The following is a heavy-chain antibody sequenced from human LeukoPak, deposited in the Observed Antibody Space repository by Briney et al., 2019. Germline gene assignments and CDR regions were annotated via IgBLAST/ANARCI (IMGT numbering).Heavy chain of an antibody. CDR2: IYYSGST. J-gene: IGHJ6*02. CDR3: ARYTYYYDRSGYPYYYYYYGMDV. V-gene: IGHV4-59*08. Sequence: PSETLSLTCTVSGGSISSYYWSWIRQPPGKELEWIGYIYYSGSTNYNPSLKSRVTISVDTSKNQFSLKLSSVTAADTAVYYCARYTYYYDRSGYPYYYYYYGMDVWGQGTTVTVSS. D-gene: IGHD3-22*01. CDR1: GGSISSYY.